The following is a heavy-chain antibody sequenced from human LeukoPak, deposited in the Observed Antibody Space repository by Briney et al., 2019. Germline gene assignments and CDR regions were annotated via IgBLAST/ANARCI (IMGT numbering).Heavy chain of an antibody. CDR3: ARAGRGIMIEAAFDI. J-gene: IGHJ3*02. V-gene: IGHV3-21*01. CDR2: ISSSNSYT. Sequence: GGSLRLSCAAFGFTFSSYSMNWVRQAPGKGLEWVSYISSSNSYTYYTDSVRGRFTISRDKAKNSLYLQKNSLRAEDTAVYYCARAGRGIMIEAAFDIWGQGTMVTVSS. D-gene: IGHD3-16*01. CDR1: GFTFSSYS.